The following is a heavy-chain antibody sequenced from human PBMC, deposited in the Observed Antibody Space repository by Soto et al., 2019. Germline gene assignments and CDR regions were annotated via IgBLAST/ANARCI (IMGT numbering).Heavy chain of an antibody. CDR1: GGSISGGGYY. D-gene: IGHD6-13*01. J-gene: IGHJ5*02. Sequence: QVQLQESGPGLVEPSQTLSLSCAVCGGSISGGGYYWSWIRQHPGKGLEWIGYIHYSRTTYYNPSLKSRLTISVDTSKTPFSLKLSSVTAADTAVYYCARSWTATAGWANWFDLWGQGTLVTVSS. V-gene: IGHV4-31*11. CDR2: IHYSRTT. CDR3: ARSWTATAGWANWFDL.